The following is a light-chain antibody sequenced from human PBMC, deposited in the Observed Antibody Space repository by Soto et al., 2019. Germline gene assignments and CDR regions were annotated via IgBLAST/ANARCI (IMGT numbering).Light chain of an antibody. CDR2: VTSDGSH. J-gene: IGLJ7*01. CDR1: SGHSSYT. Sequence: QPVLTQSPSASASLGASVNLTCILSSGHSSYTIAWHQQQPEKGPRYLMKVTSDGSHKKGDGIPDRFSGSSSGAERYLIISSLQSEDEADYYCQTWDTGIAVFGGGTQLTVL. V-gene: IGLV4-69*01. CDR3: QTWDTGIAV.